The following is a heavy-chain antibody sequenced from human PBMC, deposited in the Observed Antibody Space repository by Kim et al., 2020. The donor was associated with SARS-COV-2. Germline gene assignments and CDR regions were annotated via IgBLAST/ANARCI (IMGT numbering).Heavy chain of an antibody. Sequence: GGSLRLSCVASGFSFGTFDMSWVRQAPGKGLKWVSVIKGRDDSTYYAESVKGRFTVSRDSARNTLYLQMNSLRSDDTAIYYCVKGGWLDYWGQGTLVTVSS. J-gene: IGHJ4*02. CDR3: VKGGWLDY. V-gene: IGHV3-23*01. CDR1: GFSFGTFD. CDR2: IKGRDDST. D-gene: IGHD1-26*01.